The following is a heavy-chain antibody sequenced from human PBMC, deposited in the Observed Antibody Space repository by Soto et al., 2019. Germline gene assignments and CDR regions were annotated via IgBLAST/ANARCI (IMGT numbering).Heavy chain of an antibody. V-gene: IGHV3-11*01. J-gene: IGHJ4*02. CDR1: GFTFSDYY. CDR3: ASALGSAMTCIVGSCYSPGY. D-gene: IGHD2-15*01. Sequence: QVQLVESGGGLVKPGGSLRLSCAASGFTFSDYYMSWIRQAPGKGLEWVSYISSSAYSIYYADSVKGRFTISRDNAKNSLYLQMRRLRAEDAAVYYCASALGSAMTCIVGSCYSPGYWGQGTLVTVSS. CDR2: ISSSAYSI.